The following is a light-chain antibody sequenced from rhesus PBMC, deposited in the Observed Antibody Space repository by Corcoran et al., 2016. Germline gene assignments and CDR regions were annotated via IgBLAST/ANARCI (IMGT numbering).Light chain of an antibody. V-gene: IGKV1-22*01. Sequence: DIQMTQSPSSLSASVGDTVTITCRASQSISSWLDWYQQKQGKAPKLLLYKASSLQSGVPSRFSGSGSGTDFTLTISSLQPEDFATYYCLQYSSSPPTVGQGTKVEIK. CDR3: LQYSSSPPT. J-gene: IGKJ1*01. CDR1: QSISSW. CDR2: KAS.